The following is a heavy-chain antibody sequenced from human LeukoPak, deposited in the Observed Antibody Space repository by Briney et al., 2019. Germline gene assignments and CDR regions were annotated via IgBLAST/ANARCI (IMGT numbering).Heavy chain of an antibody. CDR1: GVTFRSYG. D-gene: IGHD5-12*01. CDR2: ISSDGNDK. J-gene: IGHJ4*02. Sequence: GSLRLSCAASGVTFRSYGMHWVRQAPGKGLEWVALISSDGNDKFYGDSVRGRFTISRDDSKRTLYLQMNSLRAEDTAVYYCTTKVIRGNSGDDYDDWGQGTLVTVSS. V-gene: IGHV3-30*03. CDR3: TTKVIRGNSGDDYDD.